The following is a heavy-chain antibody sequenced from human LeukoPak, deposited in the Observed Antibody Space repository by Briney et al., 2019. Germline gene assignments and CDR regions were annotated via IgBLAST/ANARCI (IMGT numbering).Heavy chain of an antibody. J-gene: IGHJ5*02. CDR2: IYYSGST. CDR1: GGSISSGGYY. V-gene: IGHV4-31*03. CDR3: ARSVKAYGSNWFDP. Sequence: SETLSLTCTVSGGSISSGGYYWSWLRQHPGQGLEWIGYIYYSGSTYYNPSLKSRVTISVDTSKNQFSLKLSSVTAADTAVYYCARSVKAYGSNWFDPWGQGTLVTVSS. D-gene: IGHD4-17*01.